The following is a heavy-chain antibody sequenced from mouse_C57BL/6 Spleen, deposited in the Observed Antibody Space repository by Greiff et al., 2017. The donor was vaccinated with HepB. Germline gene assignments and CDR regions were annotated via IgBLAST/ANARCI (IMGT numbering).Heavy chain of an antibody. CDR3: ARRAYGNYPYYYAMDY. V-gene: IGHV3-8*01. D-gene: IGHD2-1*01. CDR2: ISHSGST. J-gene: IGHJ4*01. Sequence: EVQLQQSGPGLAKPSQTLSLTCSVTGYSITSDYWNWIRKFPGNKLEYMGYISHSGSTYYNPSLKSRISITRDTSKNQYYLQLNSVTTEDTATYYCARRAYGNYPYYYAMDYWGQGTSVTVSS. CDR1: GYSITSDY.